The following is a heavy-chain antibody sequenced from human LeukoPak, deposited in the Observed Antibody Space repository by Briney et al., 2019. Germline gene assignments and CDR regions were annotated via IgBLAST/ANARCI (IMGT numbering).Heavy chain of an antibody. J-gene: IGHJ5*02. V-gene: IGHV4-38-2*02. CDR1: GYSISSGYY. CDR3: ARAYSSSWYYNWFDP. CDR2: IYNSGST. Sequence: SETLSLTCTVSGYSISSGYYWGWIRQPPGKGLEWIGSIYNSGSTYYNPSLKSRVIISVDTSKNQFSLKLRSVTAADTAMYYCARAYSSSWYYNWFDPWGQGTLVTVSS. D-gene: IGHD6-13*01.